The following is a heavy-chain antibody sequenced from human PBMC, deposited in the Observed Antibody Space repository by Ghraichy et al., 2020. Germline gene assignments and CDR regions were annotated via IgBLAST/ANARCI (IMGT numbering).Heavy chain of an antibody. CDR2: ISSNGGST. CDR3: VKDLFREAAAGTNLFDY. J-gene: IGHJ4*02. V-gene: IGHV3-64D*06. Sequence: GGSLRLSCSASGFTFSSYAMHWVRQAPGKGLEYVSAISSNGGSTYYADSVKGRFTISRDNSKNTLYLQMSSLRAEDTAVYYCVKDLFREAAAGTNLFDYWGQGTLVTVSS. D-gene: IGHD6-13*01. CDR1: GFTFSSYA.